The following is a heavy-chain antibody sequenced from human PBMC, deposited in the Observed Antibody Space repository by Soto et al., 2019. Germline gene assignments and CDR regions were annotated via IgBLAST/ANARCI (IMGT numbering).Heavy chain of an antibody. D-gene: IGHD6-13*01. CDR2: ISTDGRDK. J-gene: IGHJ4*02. CDR3: AKDHDLAAAGYYFDY. Sequence: GGSLRLSCAASGFTFSSYAMHWVRQAPGKGLEWVAVISTDGRDKYHADSVKGRFTISRDNSKNTLFLQMNSLRPEDTAVYYCAKDHDLAAAGYYFDYWGQGTLVTAPQ. CDR1: GFTFSSYA. V-gene: IGHV3-30*01.